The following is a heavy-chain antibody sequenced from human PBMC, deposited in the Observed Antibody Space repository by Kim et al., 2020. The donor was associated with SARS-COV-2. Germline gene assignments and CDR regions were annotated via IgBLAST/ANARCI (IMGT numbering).Heavy chain of an antibody. CDR2: NNDETNT. CDR3: TTAFEY. V-gene: IGHV3-74*01. J-gene: IGHJ4*02. Sequence: NNDETNTDSADSVRGRFTSSRDNSKNMVYLQMNSLGAEDTALYYCTTAFEYWGQGTLVTVSS.